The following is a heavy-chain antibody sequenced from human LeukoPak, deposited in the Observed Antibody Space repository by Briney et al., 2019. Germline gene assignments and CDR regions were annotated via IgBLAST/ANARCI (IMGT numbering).Heavy chain of an antibody. Sequence: PSETLSLTCAVSGGSLNSYYWSWIRQSPGKGLEWIGEVNHRGNTNYNPSLKGRVTISVDTSKNQFSLKVSSVTAADTAVYYCAPLVYYYYGMDVWGQGTTVTVSS. J-gene: IGHJ6*02. CDR3: APLVYYYYGMDV. CDR2: VNHRGNT. V-gene: IGHV4-34*01. CDR1: GGSLNSYY.